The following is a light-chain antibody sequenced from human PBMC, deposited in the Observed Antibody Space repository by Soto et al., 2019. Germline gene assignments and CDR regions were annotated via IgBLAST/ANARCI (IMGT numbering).Light chain of an antibody. CDR1: QSVTSN. Sequence: ETGMTQSASPLSVSTRDSATLSCRASQSVTSNLAWYQQKPGQAPRLLIYGASTRATDIPARFSGSGPGTEFTLTITGLQSEDFAVYYCQQYNNWPPITFGQGRRPEIK. V-gene: IGKV3D-15*01. J-gene: IGKJ5*01. CDR3: QQYNNWPPIT. CDR2: GAS.